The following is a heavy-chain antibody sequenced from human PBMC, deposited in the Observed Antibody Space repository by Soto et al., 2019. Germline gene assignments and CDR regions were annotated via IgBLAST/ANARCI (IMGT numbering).Heavy chain of an antibody. CDR3: ARDATLYDSSAYYYLY. D-gene: IGHD3-22*01. CDR1: GYSISSGYY. V-gene: IGHV4-38-2*02. Sequence: SETLSLTCAVSGYSISSGYYWGWIRQPPGKGLEWIGSIYHSGSTYYNPSLKSRVTISVDTSKSQFSLKLSSVTAADTAMYYCARDATLYDSSAYYYLYWGQGTLVTVSS. J-gene: IGHJ4*02. CDR2: IYHSGST.